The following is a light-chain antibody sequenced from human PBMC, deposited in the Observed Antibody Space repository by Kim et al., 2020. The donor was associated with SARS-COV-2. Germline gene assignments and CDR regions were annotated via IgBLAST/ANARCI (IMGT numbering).Light chain of an antibody. CDR1: QSVTSSY. CDR2: GAS. CDR3: QQYANSVT. J-gene: IGKJ4*01. V-gene: IGKV3-20*01. Sequence: EIVLTQSPGTLSLSPGERATLSCRASQSVTSSYLAWYQQKPGQAPRLLIYGASSRATGIPDRFSGSGRGTDFTLTISRLEPEDFVVYYCQQYANSVTFGGGTKLEI.